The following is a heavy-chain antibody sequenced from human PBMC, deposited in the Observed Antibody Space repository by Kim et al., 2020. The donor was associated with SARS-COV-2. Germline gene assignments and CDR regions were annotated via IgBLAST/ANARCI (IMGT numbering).Heavy chain of an antibody. D-gene: IGHD6-13*01. Sequence: SETLSLTCTVSGGSISSYYWSWIRQPPGKGLEWIGYIYYSGSTNYNPSLKSRVTISVDTSKNQFSLKLSSVTAADTAVYYCARDRRGGIGYSSSWYGSYYYYYGMDVCGQGTTVTVSS. CDR2: IYYSGST. V-gene: IGHV4-59*13. J-gene: IGHJ6*02. CDR1: GGSISSYY. CDR3: ARDRRGGIGYSSSWYGSYYYYYGMDV.